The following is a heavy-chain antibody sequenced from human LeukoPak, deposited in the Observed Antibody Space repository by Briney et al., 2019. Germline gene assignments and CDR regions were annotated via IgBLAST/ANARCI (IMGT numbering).Heavy chain of an antibody. Sequence: ASVKVSCKVSGYTLTELSMHWVRQAPGQGLEWMGWINPNSGGTNYAQKFQGRVTMTRDTSISTAYMELSRLRSDDTAVYYCASHSGSYGFDYWGQGTLVTVSS. CDR1: GYTLTELS. CDR3: ASHSGSYGFDY. J-gene: IGHJ4*02. CDR2: INPNSGGT. V-gene: IGHV1-2*02. D-gene: IGHD1-26*01.